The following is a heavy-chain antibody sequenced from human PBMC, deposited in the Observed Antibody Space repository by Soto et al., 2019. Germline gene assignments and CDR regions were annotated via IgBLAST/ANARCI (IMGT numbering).Heavy chain of an antibody. D-gene: IGHD1-7*01. CDR3: AGGSGTSSNWFDP. CDR1: GYTFTCYN. CDR2: INPNSGGT. V-gene: IGHV1-2*02. Sequence: GASVKVSCKASGYTFTCYNMHWVRQAPGQGLEWMGWINPNSGGTYFAQKFQGRVTMTRDTSISTAYMELNNLRSDDTAVYYCAGGSGTSSNWFDPWGQGTLVTVSS. J-gene: IGHJ5*02.